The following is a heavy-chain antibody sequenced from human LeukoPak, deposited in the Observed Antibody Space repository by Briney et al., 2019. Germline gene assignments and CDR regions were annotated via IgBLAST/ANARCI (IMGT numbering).Heavy chain of an antibody. Sequence: GGSLRLSRAASGFTFSSYAMSWVRQAPGKGLEWVSAISGSGGSTYYADSVKGRFTISRGNAKNSLYLQMNSLRAEDTAVYYCARGETYLYYYYGMDVWGQGTTVTVSS. J-gene: IGHJ6*02. V-gene: IGHV3-23*01. CDR2: ISGSGGST. CDR3: ARGETYLYYYYGMDV. CDR1: GFTFSSYA.